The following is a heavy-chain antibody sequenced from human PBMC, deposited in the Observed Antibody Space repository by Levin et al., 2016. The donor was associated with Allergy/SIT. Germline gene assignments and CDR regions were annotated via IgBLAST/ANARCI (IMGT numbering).Heavy chain of an antibody. V-gene: IGHV4-39*01. CDR1: GGSISSSSYY. CDR3: ARTLVGATPEFDY. CDR2: IYYSGST. D-gene: IGHD1-26*01. J-gene: IGHJ4*02. Sequence: SETLSLTCTVSGGSISSSSYYGGWIRQPPGKGLEWIGSIYYSGSTYYNPSLKSRVTISVDTSKNQFSLKLSSVTAADTAVYYCARTLVGATPEFDYWGQGTLVTVSS.